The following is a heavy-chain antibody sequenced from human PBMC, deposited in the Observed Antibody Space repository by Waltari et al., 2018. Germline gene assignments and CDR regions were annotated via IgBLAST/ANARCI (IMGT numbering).Heavy chain of an antibody. J-gene: IGHJ4*02. CDR1: GGSLSSYY. D-gene: IGHD7-27*01. V-gene: IGHV4-59*01. CDR2: IYYSGST. CDR3: ARWRSELGLFDY. Sequence: QVQLQESGPGLVKPSETLSLTCTVSGGSLSSYYWSWIRQHPGKGLEWIGYIYYSGSTNYNHSLKRRVTISIDTSKNQVSLKLSSVTAADTAVYYCARWRSELGLFDYWGQGTLVTVSS.